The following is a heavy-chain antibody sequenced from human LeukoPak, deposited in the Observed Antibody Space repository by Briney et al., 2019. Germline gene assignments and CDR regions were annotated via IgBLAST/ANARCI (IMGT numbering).Heavy chain of an antibody. J-gene: IGHJ3*02. V-gene: IGHV4-34*01. Sequence: PSETLSLTCAVYGGSFSGYYWSWIRQPPGKGLEWIGEINHSGSTNYNPSLESRVTISVDTSKNQFSLKLSSVTAADTAVYYCAIAYCGGDCYFPAALDAFDIWGQGTMVTVSS. CDR2: INHSGST. CDR1: GGSFSGYY. CDR3: AIAYCGGDCYFPAALDAFDI. D-gene: IGHD2-21*02.